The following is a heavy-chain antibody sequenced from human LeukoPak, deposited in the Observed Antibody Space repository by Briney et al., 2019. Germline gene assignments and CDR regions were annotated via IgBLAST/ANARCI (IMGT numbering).Heavy chain of an antibody. D-gene: IGHD1-26*01. V-gene: IGHV4-4*02. CDR1: GGSITSTNY. J-gene: IGHJ4*02. CDR2: VNLQGST. Sequence: PSGTLSLTCGVSGGSITSTNYWTWVRQPPGKGLEWIGEVNLQGSTNYNPSLMGRVAISVDMSENHISLHLTSVTAADTATYFCSRESGPFCPFGYWGQGTLVIVSS. CDR3: SRESGPFCPFGY.